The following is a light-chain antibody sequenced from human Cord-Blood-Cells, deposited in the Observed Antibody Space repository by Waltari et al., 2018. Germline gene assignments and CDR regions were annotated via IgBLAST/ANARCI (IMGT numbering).Light chain of an antibody. CDR2: GAS. CDR3: QQYGSSPT. Sequence: EIVFTQSPGTLSLSPGERATLSCRASQSVSSSYLAWYQQKPGQAPRLLIYGASSRATGIPDRFSGSWSGTDFTLTISILEPEDFAVYYCQQYGSSPTFGQGTKVEIK. V-gene: IGKV3-20*01. J-gene: IGKJ1*01. CDR1: QSVSSSY.